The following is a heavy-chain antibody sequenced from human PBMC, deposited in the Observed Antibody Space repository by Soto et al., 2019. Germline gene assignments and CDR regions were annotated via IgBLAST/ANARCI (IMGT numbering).Heavy chain of an antibody. CDR3: ARAPTFVGDYGGYYYYGMDV. CDR2: INHSGST. J-gene: IGHJ6*02. Sequence: SGTLSLTCPVYGGSFSGYYWSWIRQPPGKGLEWIGEINHSGSTNYNPSLKSRVTISVDTSKNQFSLKLSSVTAADTAVYYCARAPTFVGDYGGYYYYGMDVWGQGTTVTVSS. D-gene: IGHD4-17*01. V-gene: IGHV4-34*01. CDR1: GGSFSGYY.